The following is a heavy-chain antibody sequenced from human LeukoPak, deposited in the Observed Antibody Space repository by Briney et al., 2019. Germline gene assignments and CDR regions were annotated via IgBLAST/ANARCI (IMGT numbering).Heavy chain of an antibody. J-gene: IGHJ4*02. Sequence: SETLSLTCAVYGGSFSGYYWSWIRQPPGKGLEWIGEINPSGNTNYNPSLKSRVTMSVDTSNNQFSLKLSSVTAADTAVYYCARARDRTIDYWGQGTLVTVSS. CDR2: INPSGNT. V-gene: IGHV4-34*01. CDR3: ARARDRTIDY. CDR1: GGSFSGYY.